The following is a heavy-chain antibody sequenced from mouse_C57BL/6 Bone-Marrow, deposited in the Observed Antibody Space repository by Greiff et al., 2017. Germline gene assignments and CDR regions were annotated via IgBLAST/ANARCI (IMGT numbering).Heavy chain of an antibody. Sequence: DVKLVQSGAGLVKPGASLKLSCAASGFTFSSYAMSWVSQTPEKRLEWVGTISAGGSYTSYPDNVKGRVTISRDNANNNLYMQMSHLKSEDTAVYYCARDYDYGYYAMDYWGQGTTLTVSS. CDR1: GFTFSSYA. V-gene: IGHV5-4*01. J-gene: IGHJ4*01. CDR3: ARDYDYGYYAMDY. CDR2: ISAGGSYT. D-gene: IGHD2-4*01.